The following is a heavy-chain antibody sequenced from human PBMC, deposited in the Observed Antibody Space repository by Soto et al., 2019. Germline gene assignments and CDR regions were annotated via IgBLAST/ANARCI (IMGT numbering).Heavy chain of an antibody. Sequence: QVQLVQSGAEVKKPGSSVKVSCKASGGTFSSYAISWVRQAPGQGLEWMGGIIPIFGTANYAQKIQGRVTITTYKSTSTAYMELGSLRSEDTAVHYWARLRDSFGLFSGWFDPWGQGTLVTVSS. CDR1: GGTFSSYA. CDR2: IIPIFGTA. D-gene: IGHD1-26*01. CDR3: ARLRDSFGLFSGWFDP. V-gene: IGHV1-69*06. J-gene: IGHJ5*02.